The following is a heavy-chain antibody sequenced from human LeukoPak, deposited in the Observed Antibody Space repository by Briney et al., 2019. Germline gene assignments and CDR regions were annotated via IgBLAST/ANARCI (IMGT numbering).Heavy chain of an antibody. CDR3: TTSQIIALRPGYVVAPAKGVLDL. Sequence: GGSLRLSCAASGLTFNDSWMSWVRQAPGKGLEWVGRIKSKTDGATTEYAAPVKGRFTISRDDPENTLYLQMNSLKTEDTAVYYCTTSQIIALRPGYVVAPAKGVLDLWGRGTLVTVSS. CDR1: GLTFNDSW. D-gene: IGHD2-15*01. J-gene: IGHJ2*01. V-gene: IGHV3-15*01. CDR2: IKSKTDGATT.